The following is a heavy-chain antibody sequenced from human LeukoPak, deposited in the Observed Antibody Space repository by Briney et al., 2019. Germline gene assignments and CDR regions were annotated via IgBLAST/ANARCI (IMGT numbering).Heavy chain of an antibody. V-gene: IGHV1-2*02. J-gene: IGHJ4*02. CDR2: INPNSGGT. Sequence: GASVKVSCKASGYTFTGYYMHWVRQAPGQGLEWMGWINPNSGGTNCAQKFQGRVTMTRDTSISTAYMELSRLRSDDTAVYYCARGVGLTQGGTFDYWGQGTLVTVSS. D-gene: IGHD1-1*01. CDR3: ARGVGLTQGGTFDY. CDR1: GYTFTGYY.